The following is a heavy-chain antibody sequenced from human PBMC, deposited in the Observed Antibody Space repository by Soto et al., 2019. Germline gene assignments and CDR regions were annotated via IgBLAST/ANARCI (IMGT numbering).Heavy chain of an antibody. CDR3: ARDDCSGGSCLYYFDY. CDR1: GYTFTSYY. CDR2: INPSGGST. Sequence: ASVKVSCKASGYTFTSYYMHWVRQAPGQGLEWMGIINPSGGSTSYAQKFQGRVTMTRDTSTSTVYMELSSLRSEDTAVYYCARDDCSGGSCLYYFDYWGQGTLVTAPQ. J-gene: IGHJ4*02. D-gene: IGHD2-15*01. V-gene: IGHV1-46*03.